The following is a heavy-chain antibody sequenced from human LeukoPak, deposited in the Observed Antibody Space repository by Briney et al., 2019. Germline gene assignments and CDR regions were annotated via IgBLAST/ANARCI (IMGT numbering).Heavy chain of an antibody. D-gene: IGHD5-18*01. CDR2: ISYDGSNK. CDR1: GFTFSSYS. CDR3: AKGGLQTRNWYFAL. J-gene: IGHJ2*01. Sequence: GGSLRLSCAASGFTFSSYSIHWVRQPPGKGLEWVAVISYDGSNKYYADSVKGRFTHSRDNSKNTLYLEMNSLRTEDTAGYYLAKGGLQTRNWYFALWGRGTLVTVSS. V-gene: IGHV3-30*18.